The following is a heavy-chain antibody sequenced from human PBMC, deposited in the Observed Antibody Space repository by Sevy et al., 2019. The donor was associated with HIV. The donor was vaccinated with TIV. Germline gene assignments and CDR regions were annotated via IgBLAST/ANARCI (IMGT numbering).Heavy chain of an antibody. V-gene: IGHV3-23*01. D-gene: IGHD6-19*01. J-gene: IGHJ4*02. CDR3: AKGVSWLVLGGYFDY. Sequence: GGSLRLSCEASGFTFRSYAMSWVRQAPGKGLKSVSGIIGSGDNTYYADSVKGRFTVSRDNSKNTLYVQMNSLRAEDTAVYYCAKGVSWLVLGGYFDYWGQGTPVTVSS. CDR1: GFTFRSYA. CDR2: IIGSGDNT.